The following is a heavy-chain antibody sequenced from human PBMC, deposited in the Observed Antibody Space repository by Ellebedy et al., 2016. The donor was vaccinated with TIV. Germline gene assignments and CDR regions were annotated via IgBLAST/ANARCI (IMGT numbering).Heavy chain of an antibody. Sequence: ASVKVSCKASGYTFTSYAMHWVRQAPGQRLEWMGWINAGNGNTKYSQKFQGRVTLTRDTSTSTAYMELSSLRSDDTAVYYCARGPYGGISVWYFDLWGRGTLVTVSS. CDR1: GYTFTSYA. V-gene: IGHV1-3*01. CDR2: INAGNGNT. J-gene: IGHJ2*01. D-gene: IGHD4-23*01. CDR3: ARGPYGGISVWYFDL.